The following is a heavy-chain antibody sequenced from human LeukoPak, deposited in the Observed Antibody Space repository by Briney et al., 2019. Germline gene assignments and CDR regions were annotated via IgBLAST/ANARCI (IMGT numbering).Heavy chain of an antibody. J-gene: IGHJ4*02. D-gene: IGHD3-3*01. V-gene: IGHV1-2*06. CDR3: ARGQRITIFGVVYFDY. CDR2: INPNKGDT. CDR1: GYAFTGYY. Sequence: GASVKVSCKTSGYAFTGYYIHWVRQAPGQGLEWMGLINPNKGDTNHAQKFPGRVTMTRDTSISTAYMELSRLRSDDTAMYYCARGQRITIFGVVYFDYWGQGTLVTVSS.